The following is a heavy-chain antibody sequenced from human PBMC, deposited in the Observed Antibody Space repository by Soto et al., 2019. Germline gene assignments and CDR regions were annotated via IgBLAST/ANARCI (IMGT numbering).Heavy chain of an antibody. CDR1: GGTFSSYA. CDR2: IIPIFGTA. CDR3: ARGVRGGLNSYYYYGIDV. J-gene: IGHJ6*02. Sequence: SVKVSCKASGGTFSSYAISWVRQAPGQGLEWMGGIIPIFGTANYAQKFQGRVTITADESTSTAYMELSSLRSEDTAVYYCARGVRGGLNSYYYYGIDVCGQGPTVTVSS. D-gene: IGHD3-10*01. V-gene: IGHV1-69*13.